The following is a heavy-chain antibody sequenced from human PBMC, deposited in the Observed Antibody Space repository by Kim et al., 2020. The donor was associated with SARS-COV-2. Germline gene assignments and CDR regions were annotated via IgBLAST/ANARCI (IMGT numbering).Heavy chain of an antibody. CDR1: GGSISNYY. V-gene: IGHV4-59*13. D-gene: IGHD6-19*01. CDR3: ARDKMAVAGNYYYYGMDV. CDR2: IYHSGST. J-gene: IGHJ6*02. Sequence: SETLSLTCTVSGGSISNYYWSWIWQPPGKGLEWIGYIYHSGSTNYNPSLKSRVTISIDTSKNHFSLKLNSVTAADTAVYYCARDKMAVAGNYYYYGMDVWGQGTTVTVSS.